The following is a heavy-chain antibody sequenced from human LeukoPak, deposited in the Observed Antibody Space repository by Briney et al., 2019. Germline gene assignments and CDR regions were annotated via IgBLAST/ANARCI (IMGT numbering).Heavy chain of an antibody. CDR1: GGSISSYY. V-gene: IGHV4-4*07. CDR3: ARLENTNSGYGPGGHRYYYYYYMDV. D-gene: IGHD5-12*01. Sequence: PSETLSLTCTVSGGSISSYYWSWIRQPAGKGLEWIGRIYTSGSTNYNPSLKSRVTMSVGTSKNQFSLKLSSVTAADTAVYYCARLENTNSGYGPGGHRYYYYYYMDVWGKGTTVTVSS. J-gene: IGHJ6*03. CDR2: IYTSGST.